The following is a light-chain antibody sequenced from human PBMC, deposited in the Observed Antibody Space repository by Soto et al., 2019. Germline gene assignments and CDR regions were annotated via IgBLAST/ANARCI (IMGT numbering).Light chain of an antibody. J-gene: IGKJ4*01. CDR2: GAS. CDR3: QQYHKWPLT. CDR1: QRVSSN. V-gene: IGKV3-15*01. Sequence: EIVLTQSPGTLSLSPGERATLSCRASQRVSSNLAWYQQKPGQAPRLLIYGASTRATGIPARFSGSGSGTEFILTISSLQSEDFAVYYCQQYHKWPLTFGGGTKVDIK.